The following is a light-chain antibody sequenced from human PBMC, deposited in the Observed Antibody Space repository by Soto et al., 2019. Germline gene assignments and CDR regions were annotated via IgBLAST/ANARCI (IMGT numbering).Light chain of an antibody. CDR1: QGISNY. CDR2: GAS. Sequence: IPLTQCPSFLAAGGGERVTNTSVASQGISNYLAWYQQKPGKAPKVLIYGASNLRRGVPLWCRGIGSDTVFTFVISCLQPAGFGTYYFQQYNRGSEAVGRGTKVDIK. J-gene: IGKJ1*01. V-gene: IGKV1-9*01. CDR3: QQYNRGSEA.